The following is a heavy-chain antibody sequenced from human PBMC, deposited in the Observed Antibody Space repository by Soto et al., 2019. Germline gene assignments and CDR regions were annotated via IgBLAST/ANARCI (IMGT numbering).Heavy chain of an antibody. J-gene: IGHJ6*02. CDR2: INPSGGST. Sequence: LEWMGIINPSGGSTSYAQKFQGRVTMTRDTSTSTVYMELSSLRSEDTAVYYCARDYYDSSGPLPLSPLSPPYYYYYGMDVWGQGTTVTVSS. D-gene: IGHD3-22*01. V-gene: IGHV1-46*01. CDR3: ARDYYDSSGPLPLSPLSPPYYYYYGMDV.